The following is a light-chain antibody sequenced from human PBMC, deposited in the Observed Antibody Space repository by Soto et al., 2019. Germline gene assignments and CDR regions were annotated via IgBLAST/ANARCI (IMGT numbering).Light chain of an antibody. V-gene: IGLV2-14*01. J-gene: IGLJ1*01. Sequence: QSDLNQPASVSGSPGQSIAISCTGTSSDVGGYSYVSWYQQQPGKAPKLVISDVSNRPSGVSDRFSGSKSGNTASLIISGLQTEDEADYYCASYTTSSTYVFGTGTKVTVL. CDR3: ASYTTSSTYV. CDR1: SSDVGGYSY. CDR2: DVS.